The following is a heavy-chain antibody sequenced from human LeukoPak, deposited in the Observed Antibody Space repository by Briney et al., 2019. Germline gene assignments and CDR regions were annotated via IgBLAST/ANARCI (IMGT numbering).Heavy chain of an antibody. CDR3: AKDRGYSSSWYDY. V-gene: IGHV3-30*02. CDR1: GFTFSSYG. CDR2: IWYDGSNK. Sequence: GGSLRLSCAASGFTFSSYGTHWVRQAPGKGLERVALIWYDGSNKYYADSVKGRFTISRDNSKNTLYLQMNSLRAEDTAVYYCAKDRGYSSSWYDYWGQGTLVTVSS. D-gene: IGHD6-13*01. J-gene: IGHJ4*02.